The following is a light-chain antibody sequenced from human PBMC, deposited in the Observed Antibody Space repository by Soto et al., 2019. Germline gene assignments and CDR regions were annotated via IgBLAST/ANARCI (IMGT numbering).Light chain of an antibody. CDR1: SSNIGSNY. CDR2: RNN. V-gene: IGLV1-47*01. CDR3: AAWDDSLSGVV. J-gene: IGLJ2*01. Sequence: QAVVTQPPSASVTPGQRVTIACSGSSSNIGSNYVYWYQQLPGTAPKLLIYRNNQRPSGVPDRFSGSKSGTSASLAISGLRSEDEADYYCAAWDDSLSGVVFGGGTTLTVL.